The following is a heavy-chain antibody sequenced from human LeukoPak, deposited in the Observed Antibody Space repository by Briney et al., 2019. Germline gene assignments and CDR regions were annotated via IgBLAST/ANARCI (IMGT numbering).Heavy chain of an antibody. D-gene: IGHD2-21*01. CDR1: GFTFTSYA. J-gene: IGHJ4*02. Sequence: GGSLRLSCAASGFTFTSYAMSWVRQAPGKGLEWVSTISGTGTYTFYADSVKGRFTISRDISTNTVYLQMNSLRVEDTAIYYCAKEGGLHIVVAIRPYYFDSWGQGALVTISS. V-gene: IGHV3-23*01. CDR3: AKEGGLHIVVAIRPYYFDS. CDR2: ISGTGTYT.